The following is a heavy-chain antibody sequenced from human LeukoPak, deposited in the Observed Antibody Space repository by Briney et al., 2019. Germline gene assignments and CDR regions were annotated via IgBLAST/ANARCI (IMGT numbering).Heavy chain of an antibody. D-gene: IGHD6-19*01. CDR3: AKGAGIAVAGYYFDY. V-gene: IGHV3-23*01. Sequence: GGSLRLSCAASGFTFSSYAMSWVRQAPGKGLEWVSAISGSGGSTYYADSVKGRFTISRDNSENTLYLRMNSLRAEDTAVYYCAKGAGIAVAGYYFDYWGQGTLVTVSS. J-gene: IGHJ4*02. CDR2: ISGSGGST. CDR1: GFTFSSYA.